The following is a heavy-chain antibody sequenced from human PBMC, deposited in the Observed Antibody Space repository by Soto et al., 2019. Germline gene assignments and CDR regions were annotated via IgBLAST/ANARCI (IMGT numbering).Heavy chain of an antibody. V-gene: IGHV3-33*01. Sequence: QMQLVESGGGVVQPGRSLRLSCAASGFTFRSYGIHWVRQAPGKGLEWVALIWLDGSKKYYVDSVKGRFAVSRDNSKNTLYLQMNSLRVEATGVYYCARDRLVPYGYGMDVWGQGTTVTVSS. CDR2: IWLDGSKK. J-gene: IGHJ6*02. CDR1: GFTFRSYG. D-gene: IGHD4-17*01. CDR3: ARDRLVPYGYGMDV.